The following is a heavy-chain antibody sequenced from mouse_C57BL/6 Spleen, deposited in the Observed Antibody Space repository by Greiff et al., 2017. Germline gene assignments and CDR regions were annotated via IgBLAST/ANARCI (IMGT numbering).Heavy chain of an antibody. D-gene: IGHD1-1*01. CDR3: ARGFITTVVATDYAMDY. Sequence: QVQLQQPGAELVMPGASVKLSCKASGYTFTSYWMHWVKQRPGQGLEWIGEIDPSDSYTNYNQKFKGKSTLTVDKSSSTAYMQLSSLTSEDSAVYYCARGFITTVVATDYAMDYWGQGTSVTDSS. CDR1: GYTFTSYW. J-gene: IGHJ4*01. CDR2: IDPSDSYT. V-gene: IGHV1-69*01.